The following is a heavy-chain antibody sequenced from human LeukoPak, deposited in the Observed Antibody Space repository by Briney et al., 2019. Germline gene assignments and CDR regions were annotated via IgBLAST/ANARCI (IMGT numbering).Heavy chain of an antibody. CDR1: GFTFGDYA. V-gene: IGHV3-49*03. CDR3: TREPDYGVPGAFDI. D-gene: IGHD4-17*01. Sequence: PGGSLRLSCTASGFTFGDYAMSWFRQAPGKGLEWVGFIRSKAYGGTTEYAASVKGRFTISRDDSKSIAYLQMNSLKTKDTAVYYFTREPDYGVPGAFDIWGQGTMVTVSS. J-gene: IGHJ3*02. CDR2: IRSKAYGGTT.